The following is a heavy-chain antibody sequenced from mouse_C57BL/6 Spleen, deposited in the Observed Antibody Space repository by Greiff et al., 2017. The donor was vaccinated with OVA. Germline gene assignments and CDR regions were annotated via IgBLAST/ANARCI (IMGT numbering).Heavy chain of an antibody. Sequence: EVKLLESGPGMVKPSQSLSLTCTVTGYSITSGYDWHWIRHFPGNKLEWMGYISYSGSTNYNPSLKSRISITHDTSKNHFFLKLNSVTTEDTATYYCARGGGYDYGGYFDVWGTGTTVTVSS. CDR2: ISYSGST. CDR3: ARGGGYDYGGYFDV. D-gene: IGHD2-4*01. CDR1: GYSITSGYD. J-gene: IGHJ1*03. V-gene: IGHV3-1*01.